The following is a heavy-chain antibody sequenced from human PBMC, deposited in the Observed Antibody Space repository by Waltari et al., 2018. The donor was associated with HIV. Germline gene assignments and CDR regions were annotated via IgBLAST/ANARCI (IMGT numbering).Heavy chain of an antibody. CDR2: PVLRGWRNPKSWVN. Sequence: QVHVEQSGRQVKNYGASAEVSCKASAYTFTGYFIQSVSTAPRAGYDWPGDGPVLRGWRNPKSWVNYVSERFPGSITMTWDPSTNMSYMGLTGLRFDDRGLYYCARQLCSSRLCISGYDFWGQGTRVTVSS. V-gene: IGHV1-2*05. CDR3: ARQLCSSRLCISGYDF. D-gene: IGHD3-3*01. J-gene: IGHJ4*03. CDR1: AYTFTGYF.